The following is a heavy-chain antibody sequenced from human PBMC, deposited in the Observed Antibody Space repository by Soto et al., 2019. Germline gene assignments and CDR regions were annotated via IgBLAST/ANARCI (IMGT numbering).Heavy chain of an antibody. J-gene: IGHJ4*03. CDR3: ARPRGVGGGGDY. CDR2: IDPTNSNI. D-gene: IGHD3-10*01. V-gene: IGHV5-10-1*01. CDR1: GYRFTSSW. Sequence: PGESLKISCAASGYRFTSSWITWVRHIPGKGLEWMATIDPTNSNINYNPSFRGHVTLSVDKSASTAYLEWISLRASDTAIYYCARPRGVGGGGDYWGQGTLVTVSS.